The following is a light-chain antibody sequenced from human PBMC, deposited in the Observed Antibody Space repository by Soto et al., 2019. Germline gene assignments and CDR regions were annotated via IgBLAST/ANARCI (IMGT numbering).Light chain of an antibody. CDR3: QQYGNSLT. CDR2: GAS. J-gene: IGKJ4*01. V-gene: IGKV3-20*01. Sequence: EIVLTQSPGTLSLSPGERATLSCRASQSVSSSYLAWYQQKPGEAPRLLIYGASIRATGIPDRFSGSGSGTDFTLTISRLEPEDVAVYYCQQYGNSLTFGGGTKVEIK. CDR1: QSVSSSY.